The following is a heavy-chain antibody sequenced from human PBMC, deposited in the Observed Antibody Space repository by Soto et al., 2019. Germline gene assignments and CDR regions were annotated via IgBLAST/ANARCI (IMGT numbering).Heavy chain of an antibody. V-gene: IGHV3-23*01. D-gene: IGHD3-3*01. J-gene: IGHJ3*02. CDR3: AKGTVLRFLEWFYPVAFDI. CDR1: GFTFSSYA. CDR2: ISGSGGST. Sequence: GSLRLSCAASGFTFSSYAMSWVRQAPGKGLEWVSAISGSGGSTYYAYSVKGRFTISRDNSKNTLYLQMNSLRAEDTAVYYCAKGTVLRFLEWFYPVAFDIWGQGTMVTVSS.